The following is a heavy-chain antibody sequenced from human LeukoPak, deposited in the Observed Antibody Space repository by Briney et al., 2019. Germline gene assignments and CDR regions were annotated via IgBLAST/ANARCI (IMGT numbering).Heavy chain of an antibody. CDR1: GFTFSSYA. V-gene: IGHV3-23*01. J-gene: IGHJ5*02. D-gene: IGHD6-13*01. CDR2: ISGSGGST. CDR3: AKGVGSSWDNWFDP. Sequence: GGSLRLSCAASGFTFSSYAMSWVRQAPGKGLEWVSAISGSGGSTYYADSVKGRFTISRVNSKNTLYLQMNSLRAEDTAVYYCAKGVGSSWDNWFDPWGQGTLVTVSS.